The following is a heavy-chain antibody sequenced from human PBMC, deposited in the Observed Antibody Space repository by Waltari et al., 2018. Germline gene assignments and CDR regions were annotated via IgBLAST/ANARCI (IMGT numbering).Heavy chain of an antibody. Sequence: QVQLQESGPGLVKPSETLSLTCPVSGGSISSYYWSWIRQPPGKGLEWIGYIYYSGSTNYNPSLKSRVTISVDTSKNQFSLKLSSVTAADTAVYYCARGAAYYDFWSGYYTYGMDVWGQGTTVTVSS. D-gene: IGHD3-3*01. CDR1: GGSISSYY. CDR3: ARGAAYYDFWSGYYTYGMDV. J-gene: IGHJ6*02. CDR2: IYYSGST. V-gene: IGHV4-59*01.